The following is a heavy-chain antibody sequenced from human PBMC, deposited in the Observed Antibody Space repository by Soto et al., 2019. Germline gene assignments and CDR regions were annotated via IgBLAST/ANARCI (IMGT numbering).Heavy chain of an antibody. D-gene: IGHD6-6*01. CDR3: AKETSSGPLDY. CDR1: GFTFSSYG. J-gene: IGHJ4*02. Sequence: QVQLVESGGGVVQPGRSLRLSCAASGFTFSSYGMHWVRQAPGKGLEWVAVISYDGSNKYYADSVKGRFTISRDNSKNTLYLQINTRRAEDTAVYYWAKETSSGPLDYGGQGTLVTVPS. CDR2: ISYDGSNK. V-gene: IGHV3-30*18.